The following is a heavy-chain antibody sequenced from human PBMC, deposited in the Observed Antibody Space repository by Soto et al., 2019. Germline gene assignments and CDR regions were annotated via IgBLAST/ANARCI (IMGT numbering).Heavy chain of an antibody. CDR1: GGTFSSYA. V-gene: IGHV1-69*13. CDR3: ARSKRLKRFLEWLPDTGGFDY. CDR2: IIPIFGTA. Sequence: SVKVSCKASGGTFSSYAISWVRQAPGQGLEWMGGIIPIFGTANYAQKFQGRVTITADESTSTAYMELSSLRSEDTAVYYCARSKRLKRFLEWLPDTGGFDYWGQGTLVIVSS. D-gene: IGHD3-3*01. J-gene: IGHJ4*02.